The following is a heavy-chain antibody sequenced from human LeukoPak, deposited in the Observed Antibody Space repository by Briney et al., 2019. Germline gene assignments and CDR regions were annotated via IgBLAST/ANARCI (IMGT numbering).Heavy chain of an antibody. J-gene: IGHJ4*02. V-gene: IGHV1-2*02. CDR3: SRDRYGGSVDY. CDR2: INPNSGAT. CDR1: GYTFTGYY. D-gene: IGHD4/OR15-4a*01. Sequence: ASVKVPCKASGYTFTGYYMHWVRQAPGQGLEWMGWINPNSGATNYAQKFQGRVTMTRDTSISTVYMELSRLTSDDTAVYYCSRDRYGGSVDYWGQGTLVTVSS.